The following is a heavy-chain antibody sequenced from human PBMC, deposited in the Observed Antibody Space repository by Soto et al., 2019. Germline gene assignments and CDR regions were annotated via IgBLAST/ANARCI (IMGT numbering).Heavy chain of an antibody. D-gene: IGHD5-18*01. Sequence: PSETLSLTCTVSGGSISGYYWSWIRQPPGKGLEWIGYLYYSGSTNYNPSLKSRVTISVDMSKNQFSLKLNSVTAADTAVYYCARGRGYSYGLDPWGQGSLVTVSS. V-gene: IGHV4-59*08. CDR2: LYYSGST. CDR3: ARGRGYSYGLDP. CDR1: GGSISGYY. J-gene: IGHJ5*02.